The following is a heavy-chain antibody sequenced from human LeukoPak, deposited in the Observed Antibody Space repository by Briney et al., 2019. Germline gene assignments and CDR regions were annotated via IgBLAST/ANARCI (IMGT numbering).Heavy chain of an antibody. D-gene: IGHD5-12*01. V-gene: IGHV3-53*01. J-gene: IGHJ6*02. Sequence: GGSLRLSCAASGFTLSSNHMSWVRQAPGKGLEWVSVIYSGGSTNYADSVRGRFTISRDNSKNTLYLQMNSLRDEDTAVYYCARGRYEISAAMDVWGQGTTVTVSS. CDR2: IYSGGST. CDR1: GFTLSSNH. CDR3: ARGRYEISAAMDV.